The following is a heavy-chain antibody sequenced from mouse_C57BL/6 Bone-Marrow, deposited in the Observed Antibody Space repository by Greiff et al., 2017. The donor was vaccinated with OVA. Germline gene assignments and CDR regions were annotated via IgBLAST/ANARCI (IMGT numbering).Heavy chain of an antibody. CDR2: IDPSDSYT. CDR3: ARRSIITTVVADY. Sequence: QVQLQQPGAELVKPGASVKLSCKASGYTFTSYWMQWVKQSPGQGLEWIGEIDPSDSYTNYNQKFKGKATLTVDTSSSTAYMQLSSLTSEDSAVYYCARRSIITTVVADYWGQGTTLTVSS. V-gene: IGHV1-50*01. CDR1: GYTFTSYW. J-gene: IGHJ2*01. D-gene: IGHD1-1*01.